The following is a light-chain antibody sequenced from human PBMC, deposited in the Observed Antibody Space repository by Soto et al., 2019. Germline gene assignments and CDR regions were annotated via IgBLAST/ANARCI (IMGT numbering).Light chain of an antibody. V-gene: IGKV1-12*01. CDR1: QTISSW. Sequence: MKQSPSTLSGSVGNRVTITCRASQTISSWLAWYQQKPGKAPKLLIYAAASLQSWVPSRFSGSGSGTDFTLTISSLQPEDFATYYCQQANSFPPTFGQGTRLEI. J-gene: IGKJ5*01. CDR2: AAA. CDR3: QQANSFPPT.